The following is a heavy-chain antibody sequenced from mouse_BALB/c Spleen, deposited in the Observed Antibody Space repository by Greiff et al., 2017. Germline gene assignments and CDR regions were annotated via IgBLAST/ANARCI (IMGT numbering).Heavy chain of an antibody. V-gene: IGHV1-87*01. CDR3: ARGGYEDYFDY. CDR1: GYTFTSYW. D-gene: IGHD2-14*01. CDR2: IYPGDGDT. Sequence: VQLQQSGAELARPGASVKLSCKASGYTFTSYWMQWVKQRPGQGLEWIGAIYPGDGDTRYTQKFKGKATLTADKSSSTAYMQLSSLASEDSAVYYCARGGYEDYFDYWGQGTTLTVSS. J-gene: IGHJ2*01.